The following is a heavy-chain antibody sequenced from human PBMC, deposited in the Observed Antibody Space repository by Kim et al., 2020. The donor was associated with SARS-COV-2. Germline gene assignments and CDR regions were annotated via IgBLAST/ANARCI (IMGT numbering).Heavy chain of an antibody. V-gene: IGHV1-2*02. CDR1: GYTFTGYY. CDR2: INPNSGGT. CDR3: ARETVRGWLQLPDAFDI. D-gene: IGHD5-12*01. Sequence: ASVKVSCKASGYTFTGYYMHWVRQAPGQGLEWMGWINPNSGGTNYAQKFQGRVTMTRDTSISTAYMELSRLRSDDTAVYYCARETVRGWLQLPDAFDIWGQGTMVTVSS. J-gene: IGHJ3*02.